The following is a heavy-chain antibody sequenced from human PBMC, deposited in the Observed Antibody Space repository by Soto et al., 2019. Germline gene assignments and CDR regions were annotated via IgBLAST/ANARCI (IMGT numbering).Heavy chain of an antibody. CDR1: GFTFSSYG. D-gene: IGHD3-10*01. V-gene: IGHV3-33*01. Sequence: PGGSLRLSCAASGFTFSSYGMHWVRQAPGKGLEWVAVIWYDGSNKYYADSVKGRFTISRDNSKNTLYLQMNSLRAEDTAVYYCARDKGFGGDYYGSGSYLDYWGQGTLVTVSS. J-gene: IGHJ4*02. CDR2: IWYDGSNK. CDR3: ARDKGFGGDYYGSGSYLDY.